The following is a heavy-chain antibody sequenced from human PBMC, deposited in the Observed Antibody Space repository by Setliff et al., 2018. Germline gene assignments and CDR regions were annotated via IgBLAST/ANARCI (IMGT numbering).Heavy chain of an antibody. Sequence: YTFTNYAMSWMRQAPGQGLEWMGWINTNTGNPSYAQGFTGRFVFSLDTSVSTAYLQISSLKSEDSAVYYCARASRFGTIRYRGDYYMDVWGKGTTVTVSS. CDR1: YTFTNYA. CDR2: INTNTGNP. J-gene: IGHJ6*03. CDR3: ARASRFGTIRYRGDYYMDV. V-gene: IGHV7-4-1*02. D-gene: IGHD5-12*01.